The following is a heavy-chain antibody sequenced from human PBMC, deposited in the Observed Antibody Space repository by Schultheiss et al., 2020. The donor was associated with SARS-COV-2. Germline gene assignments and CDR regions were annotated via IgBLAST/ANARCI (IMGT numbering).Heavy chain of an antibody. D-gene: IGHD6-6*01. CDR3: ARGIAARQYYMDV. CDR2: MNPNSGNT. CDR1: GYTFTSYY. Sequence: ASVKVSCKASGYTFTSYYMHWVRQATGQGLEWMGWMNPNSGNTGYAQKFQGRVTMTRNTSISTAYMELRSLRSDDTAVYYCARGIAARQYYMDVWGKGTTVTVSS. J-gene: IGHJ6*03. V-gene: IGHV1-8*02.